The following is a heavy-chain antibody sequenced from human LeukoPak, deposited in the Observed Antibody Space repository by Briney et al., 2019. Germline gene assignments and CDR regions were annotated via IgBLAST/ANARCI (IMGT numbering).Heavy chain of an antibody. V-gene: IGHV3-74*01. J-gene: IGHJ6*02. CDR2: IEGDGSGT. CDR1: GFTLSDFW. CDR3: TRDWRHGVMDV. Sequence: PGGTLRLSCGASGFTLSDFWMFWVRQAPGKGLVWVSRIEGDGSGTAYADPVKGRFTISRDNAKNTLYLQMDSLRVEDTGVYYCTRDWRHGVMDVWGQGTTVTV. D-gene: IGHD3-3*01.